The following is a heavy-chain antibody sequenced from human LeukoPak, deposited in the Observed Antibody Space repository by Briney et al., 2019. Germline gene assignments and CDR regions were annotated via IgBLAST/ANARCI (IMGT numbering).Heavy chain of an antibody. J-gene: IGHJ6*03. Sequence: ASVKVSCKASGYTFTSYNINWVRQAPGQGLEWMGWMNPNSGTTDYAQEFQGRVTMTRNTSISTAYMELSSLKSDDTAVYYCARAISTVRGVSPLHYSYMDVWGKGTTVTISS. CDR3: ARAISTVRGVSPLHYSYMDV. CDR1: GYTFTSYN. V-gene: IGHV1-8*01. D-gene: IGHD3-10*01. CDR2: MNPNSGTT.